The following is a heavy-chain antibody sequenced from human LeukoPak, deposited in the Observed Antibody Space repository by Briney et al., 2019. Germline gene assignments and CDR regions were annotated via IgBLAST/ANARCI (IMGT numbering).Heavy chain of an antibody. D-gene: IGHD6-13*01. V-gene: IGHV4-34*01. CDR1: GGSFSGYY. Sequence: SETLSLTCAVYGGSFSGYYWSWIRQPPGKGLEWIGEINHSGRTNYNPSLKSRGTISVDTSKNQFSLKLSSVTAADTAVYYCARTTEAHSWQTRYSSYYMDVWGKGTTVTVSS. CDR3: ARTTEAHSWQTRYSSYYMDV. CDR2: INHSGRT. J-gene: IGHJ6*03.